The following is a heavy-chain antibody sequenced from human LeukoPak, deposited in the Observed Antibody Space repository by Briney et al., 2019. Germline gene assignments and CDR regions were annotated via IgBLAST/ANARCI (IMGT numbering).Heavy chain of an antibody. CDR3: ASHGYCSSTSCYTDYFDY. CDR1: GYTFTSYG. J-gene: IGHJ4*02. CDR2: ISAYNGNT. D-gene: IGHD2-2*02. V-gene: IGHV1-18*01. Sequence: GASVKVSCKASGYTFTSYGISWVRQAPGQGLEWMGWISAYNGNTNYAQKLQGRVTITADESTSTAYMELSSLRSEDTAVYYCASHGYCSSTSCYTDYFDYWGQGTLVTVSS.